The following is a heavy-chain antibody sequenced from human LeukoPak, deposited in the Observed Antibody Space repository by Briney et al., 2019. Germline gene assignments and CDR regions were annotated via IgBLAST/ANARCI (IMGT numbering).Heavy chain of an antibody. D-gene: IGHD2-21*02. Sequence: SVKVSCKASGGAFNTYAINWVRQASGQGLEWMGRIVPIIGSANYAQNFQGRVTFTADKSTSTAYMELSNLKSEDTAVYYCARDAAITVPGGGTAYWGQGTLVTVPS. CDR1: GGAFNTYA. CDR3: ARDAAITVPGGGTAY. CDR2: IVPIIGSA. V-gene: IGHV1-69*04. J-gene: IGHJ4*02.